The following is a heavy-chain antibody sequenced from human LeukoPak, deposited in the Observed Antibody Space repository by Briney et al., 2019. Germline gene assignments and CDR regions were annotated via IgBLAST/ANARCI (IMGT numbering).Heavy chain of an antibody. CDR1: GFTFSNCA. V-gene: IGHV3-23*01. D-gene: IGHD3-22*01. CDR2: IRGSSGDT. Sequence: PGGSLRLSCAASGFTFSNCAMMWVRQAPGKGLECVSAIRGSSGDTYYADPVKGWFTISRDNSKNTLYLQMNSLTAEDTAVYYCAKWYDSWSHFDIWGRGTLVTVSS. CDR3: AKWYDSWSHFDI. J-gene: IGHJ2*01.